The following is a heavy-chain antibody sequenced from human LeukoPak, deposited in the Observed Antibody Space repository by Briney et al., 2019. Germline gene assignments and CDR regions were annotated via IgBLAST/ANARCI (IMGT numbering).Heavy chain of an antibody. CDR2: VYTSGST. J-gene: IGHJ6*02. Sequence: SETLSLTCTVSGGSISSYYWSWIRQPAGKGLEWIGRVYTSGSTNYNPSLKSRVTMSVDTPKNQFSLKLSSVTAADTAVYYCARGDFSGSGTYYNRDYYGMDVWGQGTTVTVSS. D-gene: IGHD3-10*01. CDR1: GGSISSYY. V-gene: IGHV4-4*07. CDR3: ARGDFSGSGTYYNRDYYGMDV.